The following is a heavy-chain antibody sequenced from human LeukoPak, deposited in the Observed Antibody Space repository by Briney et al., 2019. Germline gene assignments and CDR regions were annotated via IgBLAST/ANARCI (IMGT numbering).Heavy chain of an antibody. J-gene: IGHJ4*02. CDR2: IYYSGST. V-gene: IGHV4-59*01. CDR1: GGSISSCY. CDR3: ARDDYSNSLFDY. D-gene: IGHD4-11*01. Sequence: SETLSLTCAVSGGSISSCYWSWLRQPPGKSLEWIGYIYYSGSTNYNPSLKSRVTISVDTSKNQFSLKLSSVTAADTDVYYCARDDYSNSLFDYWGQGTLVTVSS.